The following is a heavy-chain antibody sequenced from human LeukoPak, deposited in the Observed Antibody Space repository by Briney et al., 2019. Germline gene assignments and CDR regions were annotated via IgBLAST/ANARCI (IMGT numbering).Heavy chain of an antibody. CDR1: GGSISSYY. V-gene: IGHV4-59*01. CDR3: ARSIRQQQLARYSYYYSGMDV. Sequence: SETLSLTCTVSGGSISSYYWSWIRQPPGKGLEWIGYIYYSGSTNYNPSLKSRVTISVDTSKNQFSLKLSSVTAADTAVYYCARSIRQQQLARYSYYYSGMDVWGQGTTVTVSS. J-gene: IGHJ6*02. D-gene: IGHD6-13*01. CDR2: IYYSGST.